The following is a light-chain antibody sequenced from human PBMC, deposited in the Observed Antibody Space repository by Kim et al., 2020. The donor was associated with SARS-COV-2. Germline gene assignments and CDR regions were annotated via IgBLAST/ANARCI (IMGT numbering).Light chain of an antibody. V-gene: IGLV2-8*01. Sequence: VPICCKGTSSDVCGYNCATWYQQMPGKATRLVIDEGNKRAAGDPDRFSGSKTGNTASLTVAGLQSEDEADYYCSSYAGDKRWVLGGGTKLTVL. CDR2: EGN. CDR1: SSDVCGYNC. J-gene: IGLJ3*02. CDR3: SSYAGDKRWV.